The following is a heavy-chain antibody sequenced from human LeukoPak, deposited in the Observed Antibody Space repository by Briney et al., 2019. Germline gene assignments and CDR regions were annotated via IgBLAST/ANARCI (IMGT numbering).Heavy chain of an antibody. CDR3: ARGYPGIAAAGRELDY. Sequence: GGSLRLSCAASGFTFSSYWMHWVRQAPGKGLVWVSRTNSDGSSTSYADSVKGRFTISRDNAKNTLYLQMNSLRAEDTAVYYCARGYPGIAAAGRELDYWGQGTLVTVSS. CDR1: GFTFSSYW. J-gene: IGHJ4*02. D-gene: IGHD6-13*01. V-gene: IGHV3-74*01. CDR2: TNSDGSST.